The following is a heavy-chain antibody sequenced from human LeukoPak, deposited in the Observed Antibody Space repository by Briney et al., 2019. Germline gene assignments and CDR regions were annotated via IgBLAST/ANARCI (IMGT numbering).Heavy chain of an antibody. Sequence: SETLSLTCAVYGGSFSGYYWSWIRQPPGKGLEWIGEINHSGSTNYNPSLKSRVTISVDTSKSQFSLKLSSVTAADTAVYYCARGNFRGGSYSRPFDYWGQGTLVTVSS. CDR1: GGSFSGYY. CDR2: INHSGST. D-gene: IGHD4-11*01. J-gene: IGHJ4*02. V-gene: IGHV4-34*01. CDR3: ARGNFRGGSYSRPFDY.